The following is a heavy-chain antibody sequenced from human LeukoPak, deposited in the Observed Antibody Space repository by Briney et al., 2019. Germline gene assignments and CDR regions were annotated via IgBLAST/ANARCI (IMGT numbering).Heavy chain of an antibody. CDR2: LYTSGST. J-gene: IGHJ4*02. Sequence: SETLSLTCTVSGGSISSYYWSWIRQPPGKGLEWIGYLYTSGSTNYNPSLKSRVTISVDTSKNQFSLKLSSVTAADTAVYYCATWNYDFYFDYWGQGTLVTVSS. D-gene: IGHD1-7*01. CDR1: GGSISSYY. V-gene: IGHV4-4*09. CDR3: ATWNYDFYFDY.